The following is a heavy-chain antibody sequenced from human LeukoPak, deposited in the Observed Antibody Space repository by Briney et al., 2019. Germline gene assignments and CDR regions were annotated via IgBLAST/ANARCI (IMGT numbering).Heavy chain of an antibody. V-gene: IGHV3-21*01. CDR1: GFTFSSYS. D-gene: IGHD3-3*01. J-gene: IGHJ6*02. CDR3: ARLYFGVHGMDV. Sequence: GGSLRLSCAASGFTFSSYSMNWVRQAPGKGLEWVSSISSSSSYIYYADSVKGRFTISRDNAKNSLYLQMNSLRAEDTAVYYCARLYFGVHGMDVWGQGTTVTVSS. CDR2: ISSSSSYI.